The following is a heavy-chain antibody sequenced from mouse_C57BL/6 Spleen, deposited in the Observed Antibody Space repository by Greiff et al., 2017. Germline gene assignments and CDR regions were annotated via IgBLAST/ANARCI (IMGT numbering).Heavy chain of an antibody. D-gene: IGHD2-4*01. Sequence: EVKLMESGADLVKPGGSLKLSCAASGFTFSSYGMSWVRQTPDKRLEWVASISSGGSYTYYPDSVKGRFTISRDNAKNTLYLQVSSLKSEDTAVYYCARHGSDYDKRFAYWGQGTLVTVSA. CDR2: ISSGGSYT. CDR1: GFTFSSYG. J-gene: IGHJ3*01. CDR3: ARHGSDYDKRFAY. V-gene: IGHV5-6*01.